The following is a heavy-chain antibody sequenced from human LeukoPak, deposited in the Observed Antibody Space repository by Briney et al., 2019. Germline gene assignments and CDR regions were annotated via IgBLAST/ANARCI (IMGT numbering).Heavy chain of an antibody. J-gene: IGHJ4*02. CDR1: GGSLSGYY. CDR3: ARQRLVSPLFDY. V-gene: IGHV4-34*01. CDR2: INHSGST. D-gene: IGHD6-19*01. Sequence: SETLSLTCAVYGGSLSGYYWSWIRQPPGKRLEWIGEINHSGSTNYNPSLKSRVTISVDTSKNQLSLKLSSMTAADTAVYYCARQRLVSPLFDYWGQGTLVTVSS.